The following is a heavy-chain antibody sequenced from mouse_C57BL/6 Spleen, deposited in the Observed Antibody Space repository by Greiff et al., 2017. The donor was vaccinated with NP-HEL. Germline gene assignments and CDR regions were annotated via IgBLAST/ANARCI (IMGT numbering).Heavy chain of an antibody. CDR3: AREGLYYSNYGFAY. D-gene: IGHD2-5*01. J-gene: IGHJ3*01. Sequence: VQLQQSGPELVKPGASVKMSCKASGYTFTDYNMHWVKQSHGKSLEWIGYINPNNGGTSYNQKFKGKATLTVNKSSSTAYMELRSLTSEDSAVYYCAREGLYYSNYGFAYWGQGTLVTVSA. V-gene: IGHV1-22*01. CDR2: INPNNGGT. CDR1: GYTFTDYN.